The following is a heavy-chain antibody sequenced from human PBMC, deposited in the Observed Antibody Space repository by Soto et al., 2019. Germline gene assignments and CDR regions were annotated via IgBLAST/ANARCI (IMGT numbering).Heavy chain of an antibody. J-gene: IGHJ3*02. V-gene: IGHV4-31*03. D-gene: IGHD2-15*01. Sequence: SETLSLTCTVSGGSISSGNYFWGWIRQHPAKGLEWIAYMSYSGTTHYNPSLRTRVIVSLDTSMNQFSLKLSSVAAADTAVYFCARYCSGGTCQYAFDIWGQGTTVTVSS. CDR3: ARYCSGGTCQYAFDI. CDR2: MSYSGTT. CDR1: GGSISSGNYF.